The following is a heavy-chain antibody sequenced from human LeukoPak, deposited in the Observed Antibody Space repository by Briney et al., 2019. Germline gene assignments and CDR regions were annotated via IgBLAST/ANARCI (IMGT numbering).Heavy chain of an antibody. J-gene: IGHJ5*02. V-gene: IGHV5-51*07. CDR1: GYSFTSSW. D-gene: IGHD1-14*01. CDR2: INPGDSDT. CDR3: ARQTGAGWFDP. Sequence: GESLKISCQASGYSFTSSWIGWAHQLPGKGLEWMAIINPGDSDTRYSPSFQGQVTISADKSISTVYLQWGSLEASDTAMYYCARQTGAGWFDPWGQGTLVTVSP.